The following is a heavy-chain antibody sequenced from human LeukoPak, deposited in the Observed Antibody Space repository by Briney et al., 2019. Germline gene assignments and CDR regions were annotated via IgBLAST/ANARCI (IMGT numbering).Heavy chain of an antibody. CDR2: ISYDGSNK. CDR1: GLTFSTYG. J-gene: IGHJ4*02. V-gene: IGHV3-30*18. CDR3: AKDGAFYDILTGYYTGGFDF. Sequence: GRSLILSCAASGLTFSTYGMHRVRQAPGKGLEWVGVISYDGSNKYYADSVKGRFTISRDNSKNTLYLQMNSLSAEDTAVYYCAKDGAFYDILTGYYTGGFDFWGQGTLVTVSS. D-gene: IGHD3-9*01.